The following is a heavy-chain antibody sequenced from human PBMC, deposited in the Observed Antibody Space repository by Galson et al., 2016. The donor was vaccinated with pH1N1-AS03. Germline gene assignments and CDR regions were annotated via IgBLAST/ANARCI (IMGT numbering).Heavy chain of an antibody. D-gene: IGHD3-9*01. CDR1: GYTFTSHR. V-gene: IGHV7-4-1*01. CDR3: ARGHMSLSGFWDS. CDR2: LSTSTGDP. J-gene: IGHJ4*02. Sequence: SGYTFTSHRIIWVRQAPGQGLECMGWLSTSTGDPTYARGFTGRFAFSLDTSVSTAYLQIDSLKADDTAVYYCARGHMSLSGFWDSWGQGTLVTVSS.